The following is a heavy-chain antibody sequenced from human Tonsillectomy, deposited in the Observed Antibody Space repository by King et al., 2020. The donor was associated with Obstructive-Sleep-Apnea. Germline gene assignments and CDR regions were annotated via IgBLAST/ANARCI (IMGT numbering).Heavy chain of an antibody. J-gene: IGHJ4*02. CDR3: AKNSRQWLVDY. D-gene: IGHD6-19*01. CDR2: ISGTGGRT. Sequence: VQLVESGGGFIHPGGSLRLSCAASGFTFSSYGMSWVRQAPGKGLEWVSGISGTGGRTYYADSVKGRFTISRDTSKNTLYLQMNSLRAEDTAIYYCAKNSRQWLVDYWGQGTLVTVSS. CDR1: GFTFSSYG. V-gene: IGHV3-23*04.